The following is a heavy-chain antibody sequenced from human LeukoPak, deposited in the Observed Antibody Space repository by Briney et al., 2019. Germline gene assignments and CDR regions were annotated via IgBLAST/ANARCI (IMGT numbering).Heavy chain of an antibody. D-gene: IGHD4-17*01. J-gene: IGHJ4*02. CDR3: AKYGDYSYFDY. V-gene: IGHV3-33*06. Sequence: GGSLRLSCAASGFTFSSYGMHWVRQAPGKGLEWVAVIWYDGSNKYHADSVKGRFTISRDNSKNTLYLQMNSLRAEDTAVYYCAKYGDYSYFDYWGQGTLVTVSS. CDR2: IWYDGSNK. CDR1: GFTFSSYG.